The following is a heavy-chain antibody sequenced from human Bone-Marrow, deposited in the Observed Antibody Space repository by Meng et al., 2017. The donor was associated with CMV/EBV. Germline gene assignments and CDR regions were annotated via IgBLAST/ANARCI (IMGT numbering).Heavy chain of an antibody. CDR2: IYYSGST. D-gene: IGHD1/OR15-1a*01. J-gene: IGHJ6*02. CDR3: ARRVKVRTFVPYYYYGMDV. CDR1: TFSSYW. V-gene: IGHV4-39*01. Sequence: TFSSYWMSWVRQPPGKGLEWIGSIYYSGSTYYNPSLKSRVTISVDTSKNQFSLKLSSVTAADTAVYYCARRVKVRTFVPYYYYGMDVWGQGTTVTVSS.